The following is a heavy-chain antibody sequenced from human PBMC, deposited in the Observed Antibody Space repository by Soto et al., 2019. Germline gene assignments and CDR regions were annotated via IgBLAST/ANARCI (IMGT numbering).Heavy chain of an antibody. CDR1: EFTCGDFY. CDR2: ISSSGSTI. J-gene: IGHJ4*02. CDR3: ASMKVNYYDSSGYYGMDYFDY. V-gene: IGHV3-11*01. D-gene: IGHD3-22*01. Sequence: SQSVSCAAAEFTCGDFYVRWVRQDPGKGLEWVSYISSSGSTIYYADSVTGRFTMARDNAKNSLYLQMNSLRAEDTAVYYCASMKVNYYDSSGYYGMDYFDYWGQGTFVTVSS.